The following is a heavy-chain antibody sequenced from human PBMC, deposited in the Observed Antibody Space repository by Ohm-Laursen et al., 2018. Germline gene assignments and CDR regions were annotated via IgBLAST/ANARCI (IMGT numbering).Heavy chain of an antibody. CDR3: ARKSPYWYFDL. CDR1: GGSMRSQY. V-gene: IGHV4-59*11. J-gene: IGHJ2*01. CDR2: VYHFGDT. Sequence: GTLSLTWTVSGGSMRSQYWSWIRQPPGKGLEWIGYVYHFGDTNYNPSLKSRVSLTVDTSKNQFSMTLSSVTAADTAVYYCARKSPYWYFDLWGRGTLVSVSS.